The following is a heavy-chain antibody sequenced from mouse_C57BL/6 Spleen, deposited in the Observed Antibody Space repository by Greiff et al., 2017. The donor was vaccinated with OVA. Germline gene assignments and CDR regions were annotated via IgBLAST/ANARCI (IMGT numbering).Heavy chain of an antibody. Sequence: EVMLVESEGGLVQPGSSMKLSCTASGFTFSDYYMAWVRQVPEKGLEWVANINYDGSSTYYLDSLKSRFIISRDNAKNILYLQMSSLKSEDTATYYCARLYDGYDGYAMDYWGQGTSVTVSS. D-gene: IGHD2-3*01. V-gene: IGHV5-16*01. CDR1: GFTFSDYY. CDR3: ARLYDGYDGYAMDY. J-gene: IGHJ4*01. CDR2: INYDGSST.